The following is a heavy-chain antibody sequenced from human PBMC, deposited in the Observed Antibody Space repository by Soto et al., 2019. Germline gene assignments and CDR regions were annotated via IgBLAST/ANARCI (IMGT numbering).Heavy chain of an antibody. D-gene: IGHD2-2*01. J-gene: IGHJ6*02. CDR1: GYSFTSYW. CDR3: ARLEGDCSSTSCYAYYYYGMDV. CDR2: IYPGDSDT. Sequence: GESLKISCKGSGYSFTSYWIAWVRQMAGKGLEWMGIIYPGDSDTRYSPSFQGQVTISADKSISTAYLQWSSLKASDTAMYYCARLEGDCSSTSCYAYYYYGMDVWGQGTTVTVSS. V-gene: IGHV5-51*01.